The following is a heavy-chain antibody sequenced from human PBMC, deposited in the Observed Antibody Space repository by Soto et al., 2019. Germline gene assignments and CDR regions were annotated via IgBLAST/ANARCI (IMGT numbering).Heavy chain of an antibody. V-gene: IGHV1-46*01. J-gene: IGHJ4*02. CDR3: ARALNYYDSSDYFDY. CDR2: INPSGGST. CDR1: GYTFTSYY. D-gene: IGHD3-22*01. Sequence: GASVKVSCKASGYTFTSYYMHWVRQAPGQGLEWMGIINPSGGSTSYAQKFQGRVTMTRDTSTSTVYMELSSLRSEDTAMYYCARALNYYDSSDYFDYWGRGSLVTVSS.